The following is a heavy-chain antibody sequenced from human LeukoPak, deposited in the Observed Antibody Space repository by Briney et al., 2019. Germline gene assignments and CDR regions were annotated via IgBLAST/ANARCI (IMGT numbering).Heavy chain of an antibody. Sequence: PGGSLRLSCVASGFYFGGHAMHWLRQAPGKGLEWVAYITYGSDTIFYADSVKDRFTVSRDNAKNSLYLQMDSLRAEDTAVYYCARYHLGSYDHWGQGTLVTVSS. CDR3: ARYHLGSYDH. CDR2: ITYGSDTI. J-gene: IGHJ4*02. V-gene: IGHV3-48*04. CDR1: GFYFGGHA. D-gene: IGHD3-10*01.